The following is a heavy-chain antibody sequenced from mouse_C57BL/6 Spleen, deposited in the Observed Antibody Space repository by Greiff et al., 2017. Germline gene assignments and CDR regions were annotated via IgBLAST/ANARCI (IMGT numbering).Heavy chain of an antibody. CDR1: GYTFTDYY. CDR3: ARSGGLRRFDY. D-gene: IGHD2-4*01. V-gene: IGHV1-26*01. Sequence: VQLQQSGPELVKPGASVKISCKASGYTFTDYYMNWVKQSHGKSLEWIGDINPNNGGTSYNQKFKGKATLTVDKSSSTAYMELRSLTSEDSAVYYCARSGGLRRFDYWGQGTTLTVSS. CDR2: INPNNGGT. J-gene: IGHJ2*01.